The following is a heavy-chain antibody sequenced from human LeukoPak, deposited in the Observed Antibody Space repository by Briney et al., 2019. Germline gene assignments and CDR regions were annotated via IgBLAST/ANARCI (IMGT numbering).Heavy chain of an antibody. J-gene: IGHJ4*02. CDR1: GGSISSYY. CDR2: IYYSGST. Sequence: PSETLSLTCTVSGGSISSYYWSWIRQPPGEGLEWIGYIYYSGSTNYNPSLKSRVTISVDTSKNQYSLKLSSVTAADTAVYYCARGRSGLDYWGQGTLVTVSS. D-gene: IGHD2-15*01. CDR3: ARGRSGLDY. V-gene: IGHV4-59*01.